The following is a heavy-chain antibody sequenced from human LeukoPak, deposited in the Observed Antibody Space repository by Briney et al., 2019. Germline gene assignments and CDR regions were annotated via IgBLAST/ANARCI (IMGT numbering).Heavy chain of an antibody. CDR2: IIPGGGV. V-gene: IGHV4-34*12. CDR3: ARIRCGHTDVVCDNY. D-gene: IGHD2-21*01. CDR1: GVSFSAYS. Sequence: SETLSLTCAVHGVSFSAYSWSWIRQSPGRGLEWIGEIIPGGGVIYNPSLKSRATISGDTSENQFSLSLTSVTAADTAVYYCARIRCGHTDVVCDNYWGLGTLVTVSS. J-gene: IGHJ4*02.